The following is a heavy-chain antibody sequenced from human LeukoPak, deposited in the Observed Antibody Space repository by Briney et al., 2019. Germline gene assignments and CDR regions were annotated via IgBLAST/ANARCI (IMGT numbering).Heavy chain of an antibody. Sequence: GRSLRLSCAASGFTFSSYGMHWVRQAPGKGLEWVAVISYDGSNKYYADSVKGRFTISRGNAKNSLYLQMNSLRAEDTAVYYCAKDIIGSGYDPNYYYYYGMDVWGQGTTVTVSS. CDR2: ISYDGSNK. CDR3: AKDIIGSGYDPNYYYYYGMDV. D-gene: IGHD5-12*01. J-gene: IGHJ6*02. CDR1: GFTFSSYG. V-gene: IGHV3-30*18.